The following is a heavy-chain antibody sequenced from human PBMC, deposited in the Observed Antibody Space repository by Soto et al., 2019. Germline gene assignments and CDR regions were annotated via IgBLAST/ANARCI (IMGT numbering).Heavy chain of an antibody. CDR1: GFTVSNNY. CDR2: IYSGGYT. CDR3: ATHPGGGGY. V-gene: IGHV3-53*01. D-gene: IGHD3-10*01. J-gene: IGHJ4*02. Sequence: EVQLVESGGGLIQPGGSLRLSCAVSGFTVSNNYMSWVRQAPGKGLEGVSVIYSGGYTAYGDSVKGRFTISRDNSKNPLFPQKNSRGAGAPAVFFCATHPGGGGYWGQGTLVTVSS.